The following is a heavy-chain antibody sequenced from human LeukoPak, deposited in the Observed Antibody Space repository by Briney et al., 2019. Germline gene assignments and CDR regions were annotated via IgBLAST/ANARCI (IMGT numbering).Heavy chain of an antibody. CDR3: ARPIYGSGSYHDAFDI. V-gene: IGHV3-33*08. J-gene: IGHJ3*02. D-gene: IGHD3-10*01. Sequence: GGSLRLSCAASGFTLDDYTVHWVRQAPGKGLEWVAVIWYDGSNKYYADSVKGRFTISRDNSKNTLYLQMNSLRAEDTAVYYCARPIYGSGSYHDAFDIWGQGTMVTVSS. CDR2: IWYDGSNK. CDR1: GFTLDDYT.